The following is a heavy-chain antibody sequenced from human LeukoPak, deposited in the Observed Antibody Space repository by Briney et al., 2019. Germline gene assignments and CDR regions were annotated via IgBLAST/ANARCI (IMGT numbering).Heavy chain of an antibody. CDR3: ARDRVFEKTSYNWFDF. Sequence: ASVMVSCKASGYTFTVYYIHWVRQAPGQGLEWMGWINTNSGGTKSAQNFQGRVTMTRDTSISIAYMELSTLTSDDTAVYYCARDRVFEKTSYNWFDFWGQGTLVTVSS. V-gene: IGHV1-2*02. CDR1: GYTFTVYY. D-gene: IGHD2-8*01. CDR2: INTNSGGT. J-gene: IGHJ5*01.